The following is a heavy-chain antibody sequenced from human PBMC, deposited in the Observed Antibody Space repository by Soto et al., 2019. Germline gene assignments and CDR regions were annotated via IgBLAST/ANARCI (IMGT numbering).Heavy chain of an antibody. CDR3: AKLTKYSSSWHRNYYYYYGMDL. Sequence: QLLESGGCLVQPGGSLRLSCAASAFPFSTYAMSWVRRAPGKGLEWVSIISVSGGSTYSADSVTGRFTISRDNSKNTLYLQMDSLRAADTAVYYCAKLTKYSSSWHRNYYYYYGMDLWGQGTTVTGS. V-gene: IGHV3-23*01. D-gene: IGHD2-2*01. J-gene: IGHJ6*02. CDR1: AFPFSTYA. CDR2: ISVSGGST.